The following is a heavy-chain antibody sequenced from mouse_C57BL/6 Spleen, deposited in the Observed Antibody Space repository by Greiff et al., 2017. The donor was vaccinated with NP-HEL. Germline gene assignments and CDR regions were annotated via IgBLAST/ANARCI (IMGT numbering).Heavy chain of an antibody. D-gene: IGHD2-1*01. CDR2: INPNNGGT. CDR1: GYTFTDYN. V-gene: IGHV1-22*01. CDR3: ARSRYGNYYFDY. Sequence: EVQLQQSGPELVKPGASVKMSCKASGYTFTDYNMHWVKQSHGKSLEWIGYINPNNGGTSYNQKFKGKATLTVNKSSSTAYMELRSLTSEDSAVYYCARSRYGNYYFDYWGQGTTLTVSS. J-gene: IGHJ2*01.